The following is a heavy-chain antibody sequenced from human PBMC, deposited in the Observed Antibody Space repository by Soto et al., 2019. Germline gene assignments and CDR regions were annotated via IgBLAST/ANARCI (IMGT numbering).Heavy chain of an antibody. CDR2: INTDGSST. CDR1: GFTLSSNW. CDR3: ARDLPGG. V-gene: IGHV3-74*01. J-gene: IGHJ3*01. Sequence: EVQLVESGGGLVQPGGSLRLSCAASGFTLSSNWMHWVRQAPGKGLLWVSRINTDGSSTSYADSVKGRFTISRDNTKNTLYLQMSGLRAEDTAVYYCARDLPGGWGQGTMVTVSS.